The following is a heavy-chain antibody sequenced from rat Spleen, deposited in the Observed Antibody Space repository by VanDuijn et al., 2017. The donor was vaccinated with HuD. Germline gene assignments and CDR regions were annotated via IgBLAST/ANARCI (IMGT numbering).Heavy chain of an antibody. V-gene: IGHV5-25*01. CDR1: GFTFSSFP. CDR2: ISSGGGGI. Sequence: EVQLVESGGGLVQPGRSLKLSCAASGFTFSSFPMAWVRQAPKKGLEWVAYISSGGGGIYYPDSVQGRFTISRHNAKSTLYLQMDSLRSEDTATYYCVRLPNYGGYSGHYFDYWGQGVMVTVSS. J-gene: IGHJ2*01. CDR3: VRLPNYGGYSGHYFDY. D-gene: IGHD1-11*01.